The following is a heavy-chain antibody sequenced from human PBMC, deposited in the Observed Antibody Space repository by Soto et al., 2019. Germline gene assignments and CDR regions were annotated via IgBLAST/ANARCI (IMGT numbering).Heavy chain of an antibody. CDR3: AREHDFWSHYAYDM. D-gene: IGHD3-3*01. Sequence: XAVKVSCENSGYSFRSYAIHWVRQAPGQGLEWMGWINVASGNTRYSQKFQDRVTITRDTSASSAYMELSSLRSEDTAVYYCAREHDFWSHYAYDMWGQGPMVTVSS. CDR1: GYSFRSYA. J-gene: IGHJ3*02. CDR2: INVASGNT. V-gene: IGHV1-3*01.